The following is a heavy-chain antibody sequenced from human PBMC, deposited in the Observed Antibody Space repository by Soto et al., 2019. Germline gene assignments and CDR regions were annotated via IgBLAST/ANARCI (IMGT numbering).Heavy chain of an antibody. V-gene: IGHV1-69*06. CDR3: TRKTPTNGMAV. CDR2: IIPMFGTA. D-gene: IGHD2-15*01. Sequence: SVKVSCKASGGAFSTYAISWMRQAPGEGLEWMGGIIPMFGTANYAQKFQGRVTITADKSTSTAYMELNSLRVGDTAVYYCTRKTPTNGMAVWGQGTTVTVSS. J-gene: IGHJ6*02. CDR1: GGAFSTYA.